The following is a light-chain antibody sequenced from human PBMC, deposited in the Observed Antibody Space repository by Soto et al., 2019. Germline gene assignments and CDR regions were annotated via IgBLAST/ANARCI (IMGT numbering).Light chain of an antibody. CDR3: QSYASTLSARYV. J-gene: IGLJ1*01. CDR1: SSNIGAGYD. V-gene: IGLV1-40*01. Sequence: QSVLTQPPSVSGAPGQRVTISCTGSSSNIGAGYDVHWYQQRPGTAPKLLIFGNINRPSGVPDRFSGSKSGTSASLAITGLQAEDEGDYYGQSYASTLSARYVFGTRTKVTVL. CDR2: GNI.